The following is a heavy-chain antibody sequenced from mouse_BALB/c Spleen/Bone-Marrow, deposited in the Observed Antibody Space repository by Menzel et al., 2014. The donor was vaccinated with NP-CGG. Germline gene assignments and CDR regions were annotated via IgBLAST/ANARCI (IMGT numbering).Heavy chain of an antibody. D-gene: IGHD2-3*01. Sequence: QVQLQQSGAELVKPGAPVKQSCKASGYTFXSYWMNWVKQRPGRGLEWIGRIDPSDSETHYNQKFKDKATLTVDKSSSTAYIQLSSLTSEDSAVYYCARALGDGYYYAMDYWGQGTSVTVSS. CDR2: IDPSDSET. J-gene: IGHJ4*01. CDR3: ARALGDGYYYAMDY. CDR1: GYTFXSYW. V-gene: IGHV1-69*02.